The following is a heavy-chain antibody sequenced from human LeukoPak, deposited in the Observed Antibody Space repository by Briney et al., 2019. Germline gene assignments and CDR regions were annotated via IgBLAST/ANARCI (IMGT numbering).Heavy chain of an antibody. CDR3: ARGLVDDYYYGMDV. CDR1: GGSFSGYY. D-gene: IGHD2-15*01. V-gene: IGHV4-34*01. J-gene: IGHJ6*02. Sequence: SETLSLTCAVYGGSFSGYYWSWIRQPPGKGLEGIGEINHSGSTNYNPSLKSRVTISVATSKNQFSLKLSSVVAADTAVYYCARGLVDDYYYGMDVWGQGTTVTVSS. CDR2: INHSGST.